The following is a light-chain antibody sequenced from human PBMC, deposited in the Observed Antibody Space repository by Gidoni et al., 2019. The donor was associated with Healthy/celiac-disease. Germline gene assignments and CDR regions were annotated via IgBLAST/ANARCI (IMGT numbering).Light chain of an antibody. Sequence: AIRMTQSPSSFSASTGDRVTITCRVSQGISSYLAWYQQKPGKAPKLLIYAASTLQSGVPSRFSGSGSGTDFTLTIICLQSEDFATYYCQQYYSYPWTFGQGTKVEIK. CDR1: QGISSY. J-gene: IGKJ1*01. CDR2: AAS. V-gene: IGKV1-8*01. CDR3: QQYYSYPWT.